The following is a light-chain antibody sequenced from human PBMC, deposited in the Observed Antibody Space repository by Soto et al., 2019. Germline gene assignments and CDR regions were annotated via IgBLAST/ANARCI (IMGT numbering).Light chain of an antibody. CDR3: QSYDSSLSGV. Sequence: QAVLTQSPSVSGAPVQRVTTCCTGRSSNIGAGYDVHWYQQFPGTAPKLLIYGNSNRPSGVPDRFSGSKSGTSASLAIPGLQAEDESYYYCQSYDSSLSGVLGSGTEVTV. J-gene: IGLJ1*01. V-gene: IGLV1-40*01. CDR1: SSNIGAGYD. CDR2: GNS.